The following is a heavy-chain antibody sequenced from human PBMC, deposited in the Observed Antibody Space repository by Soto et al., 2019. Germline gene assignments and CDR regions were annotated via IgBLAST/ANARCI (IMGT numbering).Heavy chain of an antibody. J-gene: IGHJ3*02. CDR3: AVIFGVVRNHIAALAI. V-gene: IGHV5-10-1*01. Sequence: GKGLEWMGRIDPSDSYTNYSPSFQGHVTISADKSISTAYLQWSSLKASDTAMYYCAVIFGVVRNHIAALAIRGYGTTVPVSS. CDR2: IDPSDSYT. D-gene: IGHD3-3*01.